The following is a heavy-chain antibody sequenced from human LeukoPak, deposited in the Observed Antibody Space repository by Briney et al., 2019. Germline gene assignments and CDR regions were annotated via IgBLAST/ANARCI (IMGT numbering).Heavy chain of an antibody. CDR3: ASTKPGYSSGWPRNYYYYMGV. Sequence: SQTLSLTCTVSGGSISGGSYYWSWIRQPAGKGLEWIGRIYTSGSTNHNPSLKSRVTISVDTSKNQFSLKLSSVTAADTAVYYCASTKPGYSSGWPRNYYYYMGVWGKGTTVTVSS. CDR1: GGSISGGSYY. CDR2: IYTSGST. V-gene: IGHV4-61*02. D-gene: IGHD6-19*01. J-gene: IGHJ6*03.